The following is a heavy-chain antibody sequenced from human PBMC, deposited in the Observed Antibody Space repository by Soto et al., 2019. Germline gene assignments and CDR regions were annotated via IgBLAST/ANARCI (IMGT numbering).Heavy chain of an antibody. J-gene: IGHJ4*02. Sequence: PGGSLRLSCAASGFTFSSYAMAWVRQAPGKGLEWVSGVSASGLNTDYADPVKGRFYISRDNSKNTVSLHMNSLRAEDTAVYYCATLTKFDILTGFYPCWGQGTLVTVSS. CDR2: VSASGLNT. CDR3: ATLTKFDILTGFYPC. CDR1: GFTFSSYA. V-gene: IGHV3-23*01. D-gene: IGHD3-9*01.